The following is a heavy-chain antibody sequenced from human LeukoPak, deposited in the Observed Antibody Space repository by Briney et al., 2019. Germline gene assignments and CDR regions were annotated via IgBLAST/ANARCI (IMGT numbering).Heavy chain of an antibody. J-gene: IGHJ4*02. CDR1: GFTFSDCY. CDR3: ARRRDSGSLQHFDY. Sequence: GGSLRLSCAASGFTFSDCYMSWLRQAPGKGLEWVSYISSSGTTIYYADSVKGRFTISRDNAKNSLYLQMNSLRAEDTAVYYCARRRDSGSLQHFDYWGQGTLVTVSS. V-gene: IGHV3-11*01. D-gene: IGHD1-26*01. CDR2: ISSSGTTI.